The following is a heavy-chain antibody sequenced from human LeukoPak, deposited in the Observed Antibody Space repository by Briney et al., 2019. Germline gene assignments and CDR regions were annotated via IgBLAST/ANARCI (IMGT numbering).Heavy chain of an antibody. CDR1: GFTVSSNY. CDR2: IYSGGST. D-gene: IGHD2-15*01. J-gene: IGHJ4*02. V-gene: IGHV3-53*01. CDR3: ARVRRYCSGGSCYSLFDY. Sequence: GGSLRLSCAASGFTVSSNYMSWVRQAPGKGLEWVSVIYSGGSTYYADSVKGRFTISRDNSKNTLYLQMNSLRAEDTAVYYCARVRRYCSGGSCYSLFDYWGQGTLVTVSS.